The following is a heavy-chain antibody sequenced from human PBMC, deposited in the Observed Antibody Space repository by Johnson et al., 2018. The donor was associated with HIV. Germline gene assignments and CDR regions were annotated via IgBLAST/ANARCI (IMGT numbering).Heavy chain of an antibody. V-gene: IGHV3-15*01. D-gene: IGHD3-10*01. J-gene: IGHJ3*02. CDR1: GFTFSNAW. CDR3: TTGDGSGSYGVGSNDAFDI. CDR2: IKSKTDGGTT. Sequence: EVQLVESGGGLVKPGGSLRLSCAASGFTFSNAWMSWVRQAPGKGLEWVGRIKSKTDGGTTDYAAPVKGSFTISRDDSKNTLYLQMNSLKTEDTAVYYCTTGDGSGSYGVGSNDAFDIWGQGTMVTVSS.